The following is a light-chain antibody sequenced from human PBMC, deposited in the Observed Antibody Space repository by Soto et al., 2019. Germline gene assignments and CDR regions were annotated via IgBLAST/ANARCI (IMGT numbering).Light chain of an antibody. CDR2: RNG. V-gene: IGLV1-47*01. J-gene: IGLJ1*01. CDR3: ATWDDSRNGV. CDR1: SSNIGTYY. Sequence: QSVLTQPPSASGTPGQRVTISCSGSSSNIGTYYVDWYQQLPGTAPKLLIHRNGQRPSGVPDRFSGSKSGTSASLAISGLRSEDEADYYCATWDDSRNGVFGSGTKVTVL.